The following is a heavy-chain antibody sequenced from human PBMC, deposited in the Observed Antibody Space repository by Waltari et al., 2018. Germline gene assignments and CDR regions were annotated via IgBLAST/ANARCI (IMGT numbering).Heavy chain of an antibody. D-gene: IGHD6-6*01. CDR1: GGSFSGYY. CDR3: ARHRLVHYYYGMDV. J-gene: IGHJ6*02. Sequence: QVQLQQWGAGLLKPSETLSLTCAVYGGSFSGYYWSWIRQPPGKGLEWIGEINHSGRTNYNPSLKRRVTISVDSSKNHFSLKLSSVTAADTAVYYCARHRLVHYYYGMDVWGQGTTVTVSS. V-gene: IGHV4-34*01. CDR2: INHSGRT.